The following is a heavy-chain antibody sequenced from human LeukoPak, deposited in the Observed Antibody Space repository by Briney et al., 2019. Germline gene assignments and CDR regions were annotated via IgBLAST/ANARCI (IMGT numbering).Heavy chain of an antibody. D-gene: IGHD5-18*01. CDR2: IYSGSST. CDR3: VRGSYSYGYYSFDC. V-gene: IGHV3-53*01. J-gene: IGHJ4*02. Sequence: PGGSLRLSCAASGFTVSSNYMSWVRRAQGKGLEWVSIIYSGSSTYSADSVKGRFTISRDNSKNTLYLQMNSLRAEDTAVYYCVRGSYSYGYYSFDCWGQGTLVTVSS. CDR1: GFTVSSNY.